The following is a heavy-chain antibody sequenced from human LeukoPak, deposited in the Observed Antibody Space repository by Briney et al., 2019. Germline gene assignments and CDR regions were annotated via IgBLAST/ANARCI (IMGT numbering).Heavy chain of an antibody. CDR2: IYHSGST. J-gene: IGHJ6*02. Sequence: SGTLSLTCAVSGGSISSSNWWSWVRPPPGKGVEWIGEIYHSGSTNYNPSLKSRVTISVDKSKNQFSLKLSSVTAADTAVYYCARADYNYYYYYGMDVWGQGTTVTVSS. CDR1: GGSISSSNW. V-gene: IGHV4-4*02. CDR3: ARADYNYYYYYGMDV. D-gene: IGHD4-11*01.